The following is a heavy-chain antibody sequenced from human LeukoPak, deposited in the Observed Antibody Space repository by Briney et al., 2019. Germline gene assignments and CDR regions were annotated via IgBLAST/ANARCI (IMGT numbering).Heavy chain of an antibody. CDR3: ASEVWFGELFGGMDV. Sequence: GASVKVSCKASGYTLTGYYMHWVRQAPGQGLEWMGCINPNSGGTNYAQKFQGWVTMTRDTSISTAYMELSRLRSDDTAVYYCASEVWFGELFGGMDVWGKGTTVTVSS. CDR2: INPNSGGT. D-gene: IGHD3-10*01. J-gene: IGHJ6*04. V-gene: IGHV1-2*04. CDR1: GYTLTGYY.